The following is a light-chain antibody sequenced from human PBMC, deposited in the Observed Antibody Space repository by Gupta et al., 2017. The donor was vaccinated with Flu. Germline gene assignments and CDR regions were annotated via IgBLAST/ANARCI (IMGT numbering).Light chain of an antibody. J-gene: IGKJ5*01. CDR1: QSVTRNY. CDR3: QQYGGSPPIT. V-gene: IGKV3-20*01. Sequence: EVVLTQSPGTLSLSPGERATLSCRASQSVTRNYLAWYQQKPGQAPRLLIYGASSRATGIPDRFSGSGSATDFTLTISRLEPEDFAVYYCQQYGGSPPITFGPGTRLEIK. CDR2: GAS.